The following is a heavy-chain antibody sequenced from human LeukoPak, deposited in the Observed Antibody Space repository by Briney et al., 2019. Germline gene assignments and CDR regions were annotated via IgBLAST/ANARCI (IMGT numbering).Heavy chain of an antibody. V-gene: IGHV3-7*01. D-gene: IGHD3-22*01. Sequence: GGSLRLSCAASGFTFTTYCMSWVRQAPGKGLEWVANINQHGSEKYYVDSVKGRFTISRDNAKNSLYLQMNSLRAEDTAVYYCATHYYDSSGYFWGQGTLVTVSS. CDR1: GFTFTTYC. CDR3: ATHYYDSSGYF. CDR2: INQHGSEK. J-gene: IGHJ4*02.